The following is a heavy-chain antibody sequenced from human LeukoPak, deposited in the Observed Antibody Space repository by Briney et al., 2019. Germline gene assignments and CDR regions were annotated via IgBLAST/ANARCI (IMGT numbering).Heavy chain of an antibody. CDR3: ARDWCYGDYECYFDY. D-gene: IGHD4-17*01. CDR2: INPSGGST. J-gene: IGHJ4*02. Sequence: ASVKVSCTASGYTFTSYYMHWVRQAPGQGLEWMGIINPSGGSTSYAQKFQGRVTMTRDTSTSTVYMELSSLRSEDTAVYYCARDWCYGDYECYFDYWGQGTLVTVSS. CDR1: GYTFTSYY. V-gene: IGHV1-46*01.